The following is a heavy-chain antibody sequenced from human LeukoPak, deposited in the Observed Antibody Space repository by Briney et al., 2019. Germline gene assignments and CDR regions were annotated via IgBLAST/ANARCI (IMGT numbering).Heavy chain of an antibody. V-gene: IGHV1-69*05. CDR1: GGTFSSYA. J-gene: IGHJ4*02. CDR3: ARGYSSGYRIDY. CDR2: IIPIFGTA. D-gene: IGHD5-18*01. Sequence: ASVKVSCKASGGTFSSYAISWVRQAPGQGLEWMGGIIPIFGTANYAQKFQGRVTITTDESTSTAYMELSSLRSEDTAVYYCARGYSSGYRIDYWGQGTLITVSS.